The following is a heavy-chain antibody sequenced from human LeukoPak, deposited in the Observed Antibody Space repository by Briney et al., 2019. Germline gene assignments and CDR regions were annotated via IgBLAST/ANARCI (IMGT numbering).Heavy chain of an antibody. Sequence: GGSLRLSCAASGFTFSSYGMHWVRQAPGKGLEWVAVISYDGSNKYYADSVKGRITISRDNSKNTLYLQMNSLRAEDTAVYYCAKDRSRDGGWPQAFDYWGQGTLVTVSS. CDR2: ISYDGSNK. D-gene: IGHD6-19*01. CDR1: GFTFSSYG. CDR3: AKDRSRDGGWPQAFDY. V-gene: IGHV3-30*18. J-gene: IGHJ4*02.